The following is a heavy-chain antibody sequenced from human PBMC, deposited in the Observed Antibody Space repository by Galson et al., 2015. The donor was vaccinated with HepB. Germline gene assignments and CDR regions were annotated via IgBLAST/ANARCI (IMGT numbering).Heavy chain of an antibody. CDR2: ISSSGRLT. V-gene: IGHV3-48*02. CDR3: ARIEGAGHIMATGEFNY. D-gene: IGHD5-12*01. CDR1: GFIFSNYG. J-gene: IGHJ4*02. Sequence: SLRLSCAASGFIFSNYGMNWVRQAPEKGLQWVSYISSSGRLTYYADSVKDRFTISRVNAKNSLFLQMSSLRDEDTAVYYCARIEGAGHIMATGEFNYWGKGTLVTVSS.